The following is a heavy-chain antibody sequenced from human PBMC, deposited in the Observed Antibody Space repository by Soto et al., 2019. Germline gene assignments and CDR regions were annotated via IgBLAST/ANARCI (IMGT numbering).Heavy chain of an antibody. CDR2: IFWNDDE. CDR1: GFSLTTSGVG. J-gene: IGHJ4*02. V-gene: IGHV2-5*01. CDR3: AHRPSGWYLFDY. Sequence: SGPTLVNPTQTLTLTCTFSGFSLTTSGVGVGWIRQPPGKALEWLALIFWNDDERYSPSLKSRLTITKDTSKNQVVLTMTNMDPVDTATYYCAHRPSGWYLFDYWGQGTLVTVSS. D-gene: IGHD6-19*01.